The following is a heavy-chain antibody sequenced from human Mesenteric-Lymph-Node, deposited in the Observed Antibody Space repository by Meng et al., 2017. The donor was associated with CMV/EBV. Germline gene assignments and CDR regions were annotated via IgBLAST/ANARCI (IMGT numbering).Heavy chain of an antibody. D-gene: IGHD6-13*01. CDR3: ARGHSSRWYD. V-gene: IGHV1-8*01. Sequence: SCKASGYAFSNFDITWVRQATGQGLEWMGWMNPNSGYTGYAQRFRGRVTMTRDTSISTAYMELSSLTSEDTAVYYCARGHSSRWYDWGQGTLVTVSS. CDR2: MNPNSGYT. CDR1: GYAFSNFD. J-gene: IGHJ4*02.